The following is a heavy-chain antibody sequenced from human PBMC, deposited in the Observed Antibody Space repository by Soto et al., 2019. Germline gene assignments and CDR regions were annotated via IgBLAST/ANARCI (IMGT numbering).Heavy chain of an antibody. CDR1: GYTFTGYY. J-gene: IGHJ6*02. Sequence: ASVKVSCKASGYTFTGYYMHWVRQAPGQGLEWMGWINPNSGGTNYAQKFQGWVTMTRDTSISTAYMELSRLRSDDTAVYYFARDVRAAAGLYYYYYGMDVWGQGTTVTV. CDR2: INPNSGGT. D-gene: IGHD6-13*01. CDR3: ARDVRAAAGLYYYYYGMDV. V-gene: IGHV1-2*04.